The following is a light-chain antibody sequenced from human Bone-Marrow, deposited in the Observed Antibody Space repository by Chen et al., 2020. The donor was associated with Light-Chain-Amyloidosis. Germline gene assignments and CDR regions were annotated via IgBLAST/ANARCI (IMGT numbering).Light chain of an antibody. CDR3: QVWDRSSDHPV. J-gene: IGLJ3*02. Sequence: SYVLTQPSSVSVAPGQTATIACGGNNIGSTSVHWYQQTPGQAPLLVVYDDSDRPSGIPERLSGSNSGNTATLTISRVEARDEADYYCQVWDRSSDHPVFGGGTKLTVL. V-gene: IGLV3-21*02. CDR1: NIGSTS. CDR2: DDS.